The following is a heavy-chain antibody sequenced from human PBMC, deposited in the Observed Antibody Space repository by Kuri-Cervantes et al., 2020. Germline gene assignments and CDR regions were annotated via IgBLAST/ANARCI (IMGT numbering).Heavy chain of an antibody. CDR1: GGSISSYY. J-gene: IGHJ3*02. CDR2: IYYSGST. Sequence: SETLSLTCTVSGGSISSYYWSWIRQPPGKGLEWIGYIYYSGSTNYNPSLKGRVTISVDRSKNQFSLNLSSVTAADTAVYYCARGIVVVPAAMDAFDIWGQGTMVTVSS. V-gene: IGHV4-59*12. D-gene: IGHD2-2*01. CDR3: ARGIVVVPAAMDAFDI.